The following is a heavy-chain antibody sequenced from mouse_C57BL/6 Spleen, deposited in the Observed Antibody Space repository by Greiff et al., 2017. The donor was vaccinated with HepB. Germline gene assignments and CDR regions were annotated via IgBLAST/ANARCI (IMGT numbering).Heavy chain of an antibody. V-gene: IGHV5-4*01. D-gene: IGHD1-1*01. CDR2: ISDGGSYT. J-gene: IGHJ3*01. Sequence: DVKLVESGGGLVKPGGSLKLSCAASGFTFSSYAMSWVRQTPEKRLEWVATISDGGSYTYYPDNVKGRFTISRDNAKNNLYLQMSHLKSEDTAMYYCARDDYGSRGKFAYWGQGTLVTVSA. CDR1: GFTFSSYA. CDR3: ARDDYGSRGKFAY.